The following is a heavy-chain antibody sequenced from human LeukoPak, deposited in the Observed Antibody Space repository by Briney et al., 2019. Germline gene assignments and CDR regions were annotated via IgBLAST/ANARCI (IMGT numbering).Heavy chain of an antibody. V-gene: IGHV4-34*01. D-gene: IGHD3-22*01. Sequence: PSETLSLTCAVYGGSFSGYYWSWIRQPPGKGLEWIGEINHSGSTNYNPSLKSRVTISVDTSKNQFSLKLSSVTAADTAVYYCAREDDYDSSGYYYEPSEYFQHWGQGTLVTVSS. J-gene: IGHJ1*01. CDR1: GGSFSGYY. CDR3: AREDDYDSSGYYYEPSEYFQH. CDR2: INHSGST.